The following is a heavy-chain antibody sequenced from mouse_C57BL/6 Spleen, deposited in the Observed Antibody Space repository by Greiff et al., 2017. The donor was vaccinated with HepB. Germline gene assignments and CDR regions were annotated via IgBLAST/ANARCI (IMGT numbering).Heavy chain of an antibody. V-gene: IGHV3-6*01. CDR1: GYSITSGYY. Sequence: VQLKESGPGLVKPSQSLSLTCSVTGYSITSGYYWNWIRQFPGNKLEWMGYISYDGSNNYNPSLKNRISITRDTSKNQFFLKLNSVTTEDTATYYCARYYYGIAMDYWGQGTSVTVSS. CDR3: ARYYYGIAMDY. CDR2: ISYDGSN. J-gene: IGHJ4*01. D-gene: IGHD1-1*01.